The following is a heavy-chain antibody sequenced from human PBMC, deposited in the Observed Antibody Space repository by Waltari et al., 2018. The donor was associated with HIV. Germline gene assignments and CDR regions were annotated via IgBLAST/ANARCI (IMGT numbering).Heavy chain of an antibody. CDR3: AREALYDSSGYYFDY. Sequence: EVQLVESGGGLVQPGGSLRLSCAASDFTFTNYCMPWVRQAPGKGLEWVANIKQDESEKYYVDSVKGRFTISRDNAKNSLFLQMNSLRAEDTAVYYCAREALYDSSGYYFDYWGQGTLVTVSS. D-gene: IGHD3-22*01. CDR1: DFTFTNYC. CDR2: IKQDESEK. V-gene: IGHV3-7*01. J-gene: IGHJ4*02.